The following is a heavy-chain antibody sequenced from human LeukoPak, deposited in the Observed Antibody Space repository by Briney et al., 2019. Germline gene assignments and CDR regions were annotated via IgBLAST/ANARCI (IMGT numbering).Heavy chain of an antibody. CDR1: GYTFTSYG. D-gene: IGHD3-22*01. J-gene: IGHJ3*02. CDR3: ARDLYDSSGYYYYAFDI. CDR2: ISAYNGNT. V-gene: IGHV1-18*01. Sequence: ASVKVSCKASGYTFTSYGISWVRQAPGQGLEWMGWISAYNGNTNYAQKLQGRVTMTTDTSTSTAYMELRSLRSDGTAVYYCARDLYDSSGYYYYAFDIWGQGTMVTVSS.